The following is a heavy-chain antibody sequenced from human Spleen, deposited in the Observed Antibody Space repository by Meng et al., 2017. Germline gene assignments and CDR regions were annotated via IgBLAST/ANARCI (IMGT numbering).Heavy chain of an antibody. V-gene: IGHV3-23*01. CDR1: GFTFSSYA. CDR3: ARAYGDYVGSFYPLGAFDI. J-gene: IGHJ3*02. D-gene: IGHD4-17*01. CDR2: ISGSGDTT. Sequence: GESLKISCAASGFTFSSYAMSWVRQAPGKGLEWVSAISGSGDTTYYADSVKGRFTISRDNSKNTLYLQMNSLRAEDTAVYYCARAYGDYVGSFYPLGAFDICGQGTMVTVSS.